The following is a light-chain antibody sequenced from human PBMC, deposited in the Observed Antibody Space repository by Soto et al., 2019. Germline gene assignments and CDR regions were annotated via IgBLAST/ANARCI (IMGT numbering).Light chain of an antibody. CDR1: RGDVGGFNY. J-gene: IGLJ1*01. CDR2: DVY. V-gene: IGLV2-14*01. Sequence: QSVLTQPASVSGSPGQSITISCTGTRGDVGGFNYVSWYQQHPGKAPKLLIFDVYSRPSGISNRFSGSKSGNTASLTISGLQAEDEADYYCSSYTTSSSYVFXAGTKVTVL. CDR3: SSYTTSSSYV.